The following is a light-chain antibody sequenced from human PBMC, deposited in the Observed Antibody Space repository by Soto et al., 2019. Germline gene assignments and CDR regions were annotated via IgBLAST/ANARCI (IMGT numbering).Light chain of an antibody. Sequence: EILLTQSPGTLSLSPGERATLSCRASQSVSSSYLAWYQQKPGQAPGLLIYGASNRAAGIPDRFSGSGSGTDFTLTISRLEPEDFAVYYCQQYGSSGTFGQGTKVDIK. V-gene: IGKV3-20*01. J-gene: IGKJ1*01. CDR2: GAS. CDR3: QQYGSSGT. CDR1: QSVSSSY.